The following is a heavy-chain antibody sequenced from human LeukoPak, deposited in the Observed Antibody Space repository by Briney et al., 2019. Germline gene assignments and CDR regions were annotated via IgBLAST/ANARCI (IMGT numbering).Heavy chain of an antibody. J-gene: IGHJ6*03. D-gene: IGHD4-11*01. V-gene: IGHV4-34*01. Sequence: SETLSLTCTVYGGSFSGYYWSWIRQPPGKGLEWIGEINHSGSTNYNPSLKSRVTISVDTSKNQFSLKLSSVSAADTAVYNCGTVPCCHYYYMGLWGKGTTVTVTS. CDR1: GGSFSGYY. CDR3: GTVPCCHYYYMGL. CDR2: INHSGST.